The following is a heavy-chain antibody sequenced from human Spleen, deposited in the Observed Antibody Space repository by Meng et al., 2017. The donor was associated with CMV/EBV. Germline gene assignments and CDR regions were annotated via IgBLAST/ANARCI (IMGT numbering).Heavy chain of an antibody. CDR1: GFTFSSYA. Sequence: GESLKISCAASGFTFSSYAMHWVRQAPGKGLEWVAFIRYDGSKKYYADSVKGRFTISRDNSKNTLYLQMNSLRAEDTAVYYCARSYGSGSYVLDYWGQGTLVTVSS. CDR3: ARSYGSGSYVLDY. CDR2: IRYDGSKK. D-gene: IGHD3-10*01. V-gene: IGHV3-30*02. J-gene: IGHJ4*02.